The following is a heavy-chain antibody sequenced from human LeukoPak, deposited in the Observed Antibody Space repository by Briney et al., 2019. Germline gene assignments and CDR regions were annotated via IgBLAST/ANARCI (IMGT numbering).Heavy chain of an antibody. CDR3: AQQGRDHCSGGSCYLFDY. J-gene: IGHJ4*02. D-gene: IGHD2-15*01. CDR2: ISFDGGDK. CDR1: GFTFISFG. V-gene: IGHV3-30*18. Sequence: PGRSLRLSCAASGFTFISFGMHWVRQAPGKGLQWVALISFDGGDKYYADSVKGRFTISRDNSKDTLFLQMNSLRPEDTAVYYCAQQGRDHCSGGSCYLFDYWGQGTLVTVSS.